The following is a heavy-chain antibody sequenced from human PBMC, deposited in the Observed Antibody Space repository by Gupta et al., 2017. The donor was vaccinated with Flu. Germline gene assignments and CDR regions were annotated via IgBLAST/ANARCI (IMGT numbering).Heavy chain of an antibody. Sequence: SHGMHWVPHGPGKGLEWVASIWYEGSTNYYPDSVKGRFTVSRDNSKNTLSLQISTLRAEDTALYYCAGDVGAGDTSCLDFWGQGTLVTVP. CDR1: SHG. D-gene: IGHD2-2*01. J-gene: IGHJ4*02. V-gene: IGHV3-33*01. CDR2: IWYEGSTN. CDR3: AGDVGAGDTSCLDF.